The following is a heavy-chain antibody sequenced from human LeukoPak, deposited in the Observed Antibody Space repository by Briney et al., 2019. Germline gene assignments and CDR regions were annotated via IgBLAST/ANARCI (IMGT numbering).Heavy chain of an antibody. J-gene: IGHJ4*02. CDR2: ISSSGSTI. D-gene: IGHD1-26*01. V-gene: IGHV3-48*03. Sequence: PGGSLRLSCAASGFTFSSYGMHWVRQAPGKGLEWVSYISSSGSTIYYADSVKGRFTISRDNAKNSLYLQMNSLRAEDTAVYYCARDTGIVGATDYWGQGTLVTVSS. CDR1: GFTFSSYG. CDR3: ARDTGIVGATDY.